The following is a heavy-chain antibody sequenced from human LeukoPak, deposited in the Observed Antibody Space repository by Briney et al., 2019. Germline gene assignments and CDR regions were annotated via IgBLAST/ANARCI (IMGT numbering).Heavy chain of an antibody. CDR1: GFIFSNYG. Sequence: PGGSLRLSCSASGFIFSNYGMYWVRQAPGKGLEFVSAISSDGDNTFYADSVKGRFTISRDNSKNTLYLQTSSLRGEDTAVYYCARDRTRGSTVTSAFDYWGQGTLVTVSS. J-gene: IGHJ4*02. D-gene: IGHD4-17*01. CDR3: ARDRTRGSTVTSAFDY. V-gene: IGHV3-64D*06. CDR2: ISSDGDNT.